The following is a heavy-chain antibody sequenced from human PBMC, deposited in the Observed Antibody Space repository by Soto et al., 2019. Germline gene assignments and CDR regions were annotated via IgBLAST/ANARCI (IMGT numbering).Heavy chain of an antibody. CDR3: ARVRSGLGFLEWLTDCGMDV. D-gene: IGHD3-3*01. CDR2: IIPIFGTA. CDR1: GGTFSSYA. Sequence: QVQLVQSGAEVKKPGSSVKVSCKASGGTFSSYAISWVRQAPGQGLEWMGGIIPIFGTANYAQKFQGRVTITGDESTSTAYMVLRSLRSEETAVCYWARVRSGLGFLEWLTDCGMDVWGQGTTVTVSS. V-gene: IGHV1-69*12. J-gene: IGHJ6*02.